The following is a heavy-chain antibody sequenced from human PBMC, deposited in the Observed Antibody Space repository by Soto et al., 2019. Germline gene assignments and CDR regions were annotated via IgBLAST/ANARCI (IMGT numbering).Heavy chain of an antibody. J-gene: IGHJ6*02. V-gene: IGHV3-53*02. CDR1: GLALTSNY. CDR3: ARVDTYDYYSSMDV. Sequence: EVQLVETGGGLIQPGGSLSLSCAASGLALTSNYMSWVRQAPGKGLEWVSIVYSSGTTYYADSVKGRFTFSRDKSKNPIYLQMRNMRAEDTAVYYCARVDTYDYYSSMDVWGQGTTVTVSS. CDR2: VYSSGTT. D-gene: IGHD5-18*01.